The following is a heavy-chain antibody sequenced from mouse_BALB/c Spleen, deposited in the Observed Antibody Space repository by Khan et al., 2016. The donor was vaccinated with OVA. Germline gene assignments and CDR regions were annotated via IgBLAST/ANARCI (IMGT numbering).Heavy chain of an antibody. CDR3: ARSWAMDY. CDR1: GFTFSDYG. CDR2: ISNLAYTI. Sequence: EGEMVEYGGGLVQPGGSRKLSCAASGFTFSDYGMAWVRQAPGKGPEWIAVISNLAYTIYYADTVTGRFTISRENAKNTLYLEMSSLRSEDTAMYYCARSWAMDYWGQGTSVTVSS. V-gene: IGHV5-15*02. J-gene: IGHJ4*01.